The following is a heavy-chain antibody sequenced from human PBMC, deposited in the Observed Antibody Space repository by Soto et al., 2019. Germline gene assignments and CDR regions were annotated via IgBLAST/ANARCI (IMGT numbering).Heavy chain of an antibody. J-gene: IGHJ6*02. CDR3: ARDSLSTYYYGSGSHYYYGMDV. V-gene: IGHV1-3*01. Sequence: ASVKVSWKASGYTFTSYAMHWVRQAPRQRLEWMGWINAGNGNTKYSQKFQGRVTITRDTSASTAYMELSSLRSEDTAVYYCARDSLSTYYYGSGSHYYYGMDVWGQGTTVTVSS. D-gene: IGHD3-10*01. CDR2: INAGNGNT. CDR1: GYTFTSYA.